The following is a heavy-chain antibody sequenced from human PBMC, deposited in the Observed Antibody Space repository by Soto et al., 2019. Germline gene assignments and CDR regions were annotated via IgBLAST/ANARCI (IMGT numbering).Heavy chain of an antibody. CDR2: IYHTGAA. V-gene: IGHV4-31*03. CDR1: GGSLSSDNFF. J-gene: IGHJ3*02. D-gene: IGHD1-26*01. CDR3: AREVISPATSDAFDI. Sequence: QVQLQESGPGLVKPSQTLSVTCTVSGGSLSSDNFFWSWVRQHPETGLEWVGYIYHTGAAYYNPSLKIRLTRSLDTSKNRFSLSLISVTAADTAVYYCAREVISPATSDAFDIWGQGTMVTVSS.